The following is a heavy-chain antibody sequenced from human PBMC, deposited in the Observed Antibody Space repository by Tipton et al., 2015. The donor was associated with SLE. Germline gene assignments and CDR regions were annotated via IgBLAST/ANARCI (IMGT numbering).Heavy chain of an antibody. V-gene: IGHV4-59*11. Sequence: TLSLTCTVSGGSISSHYWSWIRQPPGKGLEWIGYIYYSGGTNYNPSLKSRVTISVDTSKNQFSLKLSSVTAADTAVYYCAREDYDFWSGPLDYWGQGTLVTVSS. CDR2: IYYSGGT. CDR3: AREDYDFWSGPLDY. J-gene: IGHJ4*02. CDR1: GGSISSHY. D-gene: IGHD3-3*01.